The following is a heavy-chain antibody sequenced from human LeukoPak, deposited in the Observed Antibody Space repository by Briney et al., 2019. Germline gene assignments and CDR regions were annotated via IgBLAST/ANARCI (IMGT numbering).Heavy chain of an antibody. CDR3: ARLSLRDGCNPYYFDY. V-gene: IGHV3-53*01. Sequence: GGSLRLSCAASGFTVSSNYMSWVRRAPGKGLEWVSVIYSGGSIYYADSVKGRFTISRDNSKNTLYLQMNSLRAEDTAVYYCARLSLRDGCNPYYFDYWGQGTLVTVSS. D-gene: IGHD5-24*01. CDR1: GFTVSSNY. J-gene: IGHJ4*02. CDR2: IYSGGSI.